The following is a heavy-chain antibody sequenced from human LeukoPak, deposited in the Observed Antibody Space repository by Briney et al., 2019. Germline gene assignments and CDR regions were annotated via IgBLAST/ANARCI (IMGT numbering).Heavy chain of an antibody. V-gene: IGHV3-23*01. CDR2: ICGSGGST. J-gene: IGHJ4*02. CDR3: AKDAARSLFCGGDCYSDY. CDR1: GFNLSSHA. Sequence: GGALRLSCGAPGFNLSSHALSLVPPAPGKGPEWVSAICGSGGSTYYADSVKGRFTISRDNSKNTLYLQMNSLRAEDTAVYYCAKDAARSLFCGGDCYSDYWGQGTLVTVSS. D-gene: IGHD2-21*02.